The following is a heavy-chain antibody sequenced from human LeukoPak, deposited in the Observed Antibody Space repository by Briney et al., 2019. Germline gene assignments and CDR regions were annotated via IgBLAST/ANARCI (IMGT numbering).Heavy chain of an antibody. CDR2: ISSSGSTI. Sequence: GGSLRLSCAASGFTFSSYSMNWVRQAPGKGLEWVSSISSSGSTIYYADSVKGRFTISRDNAKNSLYLQMNSLRAEDTAVYYCARDLAGTDAFDIWGQGTMVTVSS. D-gene: IGHD6-19*01. V-gene: IGHV3-21*04. CDR3: ARDLAGTDAFDI. CDR1: GFTFSSYS. J-gene: IGHJ3*02.